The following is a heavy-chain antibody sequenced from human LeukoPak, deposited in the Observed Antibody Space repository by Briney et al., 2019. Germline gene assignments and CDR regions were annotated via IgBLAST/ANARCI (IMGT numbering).Heavy chain of an antibody. D-gene: IGHD3-22*01. CDR3: AKRGVVIRVILVGFHKEAYYFDS. CDR1: GFTFDDYA. V-gene: IGHV3-9*01. Sequence: GGSLRLSCAASGFTFDDYAMHWVRQAPGKGLEWVSGISWDSNSIDYADSVKGRFTISRDNPKNTLYLRMNSLRAEDTAVYFCAKRGVVIRVILVGFHKEAYYFDSWGQGALVTVSS. J-gene: IGHJ4*02. CDR2: ISWDSNSI.